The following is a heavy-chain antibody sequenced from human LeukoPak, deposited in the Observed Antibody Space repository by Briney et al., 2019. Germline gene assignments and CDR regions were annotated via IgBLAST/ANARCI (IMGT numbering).Heavy chain of an antibody. CDR2: IIPIFGTV. Sequence: SVKVSCKASGGTFSSYAISWVRQDPGQGLEWMGGIIPIFGTVNYAQKFQGRVTITTDESTSTAYMELSSLRSEDTAVYYCASIYGGNSGGAFDIWGQGTMVTVSS. V-gene: IGHV1-69*05. J-gene: IGHJ3*02. CDR1: GGTFSSYA. CDR3: ASIYGGNSGGAFDI. D-gene: IGHD4-23*01.